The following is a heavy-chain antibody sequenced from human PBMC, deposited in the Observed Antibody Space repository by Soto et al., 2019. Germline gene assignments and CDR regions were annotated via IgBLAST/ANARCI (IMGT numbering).Heavy chain of an antibody. CDR1: GFTFSSYE. D-gene: IGHD2-2*01. Sequence: GGSLRLSCAASGFTFSSYEMNWVRQAPGKGLEWVSYISSSGSTIYYADSVKGRFTISRDNAKNSLYLQMNSLRAEDTAVYYCAREVVVVPAGGMDVWGQGTTVTVSS. CDR2: ISSSGSTI. CDR3: AREVVVVPAGGMDV. J-gene: IGHJ6*02. V-gene: IGHV3-48*03.